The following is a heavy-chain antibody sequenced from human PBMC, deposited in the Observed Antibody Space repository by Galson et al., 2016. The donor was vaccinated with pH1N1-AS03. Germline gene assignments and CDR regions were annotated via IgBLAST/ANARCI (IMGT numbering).Heavy chain of an antibody. V-gene: IGHV4-4*07. Sequence: TLSLTCTVSGGSISSYFWSWIRQPAGKGLEWIGRFFPSGSTYYNPSLKSRVTMSVDTSRNQFSLKLSSVTAADTAVYYCARHSVDTAIEPLDYWGQGTLVTVSS. J-gene: IGHJ4*02. CDR1: GGSISSYF. CDR2: FFPSGST. CDR3: ARHSVDTAIEPLDY. D-gene: IGHD5-18*01.